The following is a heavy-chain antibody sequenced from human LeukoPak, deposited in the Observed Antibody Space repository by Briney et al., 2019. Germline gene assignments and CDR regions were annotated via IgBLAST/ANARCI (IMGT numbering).Heavy chain of an antibody. CDR1: GFTFSTFA. J-gene: IGHJ3*02. CDR3: ASFKGLRRAFDI. D-gene: IGHD4-17*01. CDR2: IFPSGGEI. V-gene: IGHV3-23*01. Sequence: GGSLRLSCAASGFTFSTFAMIWVRQPPGKGLEWVSSIFPSGGEIHYADSVRGRFTISRDNSKNTLYLQMNSLRAEDTAVYYCASFKGLRRAFDIWGQGTMVTVSS.